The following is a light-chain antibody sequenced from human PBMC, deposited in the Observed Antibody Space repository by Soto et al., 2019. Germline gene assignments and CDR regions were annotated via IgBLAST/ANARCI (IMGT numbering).Light chain of an antibody. V-gene: IGLV2-14*01. Sequence: QSALTQPASVSGSPGQTITISCTGTSSDVGRYNFVPWYQHHPDKAPKLLIYEVTDRPPGTSNRFSGSKSGNTASLTISRLQADDEADYEFCAYTVTSTWVFGGGTKLTVL. CDR2: EVT. CDR3: CAYTVTSTWV. CDR1: SSDVGRYNF. J-gene: IGLJ3*02.